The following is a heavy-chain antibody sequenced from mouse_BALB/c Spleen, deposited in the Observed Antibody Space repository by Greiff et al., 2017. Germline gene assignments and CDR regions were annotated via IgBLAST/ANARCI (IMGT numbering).Heavy chain of an antibody. V-gene: IGHV2-6-7*01. J-gene: IGHJ4*01. CDR1: GFSLTGYG. Sequence: VQLQQSGPGLVAPSQSLSITCTVSGFSLTGYGVNWVRQPPGKGLEWLGMIWGDGSTDYNSALKSRLSISKDNSKSQVFLKMNSLQTDDTARYYCARVPSSTMITTKAMDYWGQGTSVTVSS. D-gene: IGHD2-4*01. CDR2: IWGDGST. CDR3: ARVPSSTMITTKAMDY.